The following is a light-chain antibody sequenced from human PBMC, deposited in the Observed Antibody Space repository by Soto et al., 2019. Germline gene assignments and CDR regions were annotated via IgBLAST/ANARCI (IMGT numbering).Light chain of an antibody. CDR2: AAS. CDR1: QGISSY. Sequence: AIRMTQYPSSFSASTGDRVTITCRASQGISSYLALYQQKQGKAPKLLIYAASNLQSGVQSRYSGSGSGTDFTLTISCLQSEDFATYYCQQYYSYPRTFGHGTKVEIK. V-gene: IGKV1-8*01. CDR3: QQYYSYPRT. J-gene: IGKJ1*01.